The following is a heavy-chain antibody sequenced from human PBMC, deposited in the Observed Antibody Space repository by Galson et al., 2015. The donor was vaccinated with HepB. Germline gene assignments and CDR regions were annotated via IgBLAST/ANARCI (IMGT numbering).Heavy chain of an antibody. CDR3: TRLLTGGFGIDWFDP. CDR2: IRSKAKSYAT. V-gene: IGHV3-73*01. D-gene: IGHD3-10*01. CDR1: GFTFSGSA. J-gene: IGHJ5*02. Sequence: SLRLSCAASGFTFSGSAMHWVRQASGKGLEWVGRIRSKAKSYATTYAASVKGRFTISKDGAKNTAYLQMNSLKTEDTAVYYCTRLLTGGFGIDWFDPWGQGTLVTVSS.